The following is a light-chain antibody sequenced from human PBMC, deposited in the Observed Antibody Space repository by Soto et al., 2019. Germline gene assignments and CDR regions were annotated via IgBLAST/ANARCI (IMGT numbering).Light chain of an antibody. Sequence: DIQMTQSPSSLSASVGDRVTITCRASQSIGSYVNWYQQKPGKAPQLLIFAASRLQSGVPSRFTSSGYGTDFTLTISSLQPEDFATYYCQQSYIIPREFGQGTTVELK. V-gene: IGKV1-39*01. CDR2: AAS. J-gene: IGKJ1*01. CDR1: QSIGSY. CDR3: QQSYIIPRE.